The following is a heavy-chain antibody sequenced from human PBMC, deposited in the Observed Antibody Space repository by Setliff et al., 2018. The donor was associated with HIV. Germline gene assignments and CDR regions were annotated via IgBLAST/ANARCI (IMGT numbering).Heavy chain of an antibody. Sequence: QPGGSLRLSCAVSGFIFSDHYMGWVRQAPGKGLEWVGRTRNKAKSYTTEYATSVKGRFTISRDNSKNSLYLQMNSLKTEDTAVYYCARGAAGFDSGYVDYWGQGTLVTVSS. CDR3: ARGAAGFDSGYVDY. V-gene: IGHV3-72*01. D-gene: IGHD6-13*01. CDR1: GFIFSDHY. J-gene: IGHJ4*02. CDR2: TRNKAKSYTT.